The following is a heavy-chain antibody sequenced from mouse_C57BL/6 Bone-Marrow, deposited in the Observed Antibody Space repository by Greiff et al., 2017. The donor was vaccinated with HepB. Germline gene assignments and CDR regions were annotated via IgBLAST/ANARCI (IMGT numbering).Heavy chain of an antibody. J-gene: IGHJ4*01. CDR2: ISNGGGST. D-gene: IGHD1-1*01. CDR1: GFTFSDYY. V-gene: IGHV5-12*01. CDR3: ARQGYYGSSYGNAMDY. Sequence: EVQRVESGGGLVQPGGSLKLSCAASGFTFSDYYMYWVRQTPEKRLEWVAYISNGGGSTYYPDTVKGRFTISRDNAKNTLYLQMSRLKSEDTAMYYCARQGYYGSSYGNAMDYWGQVTSVTVSS.